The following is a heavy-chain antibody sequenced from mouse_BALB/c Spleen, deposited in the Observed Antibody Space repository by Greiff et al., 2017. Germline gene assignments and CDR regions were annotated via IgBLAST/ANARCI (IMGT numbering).Heavy chain of an antibody. J-gene: IGHJ2*01. Sequence: QVQLKESGPGLVAPSQSLSITCTVSGFSLTGYGVNWVRQPPGKGLEWLGMIWGDGSTDYNSALKSRLSISKDNSKSQVFLKMNSLQTDDTARYYCARAPKLYYFDYWGQGTTLTVSS. CDR3: ARAPKLYYFDY. D-gene: IGHD1-3*01. V-gene: IGHV2-6-7*01. CDR2: IWGDGST. CDR1: GFSLTGYG.